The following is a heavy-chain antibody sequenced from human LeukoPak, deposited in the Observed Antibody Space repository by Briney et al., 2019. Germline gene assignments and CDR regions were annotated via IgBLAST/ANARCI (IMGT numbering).Heavy chain of an antibody. D-gene: IGHD5/OR15-5a*01. CDR2: IYHSGST. Sequence: PSETVSLTCTVSGGALRRYYWSWNRQPPGTGLEWIGYIYHSGSTNYNPSLESRVTMSVDTSKNQFSLKLGSVTDADTAVYFCARHVSSASHVFDIWGQGTMVTVSS. CDR3: ARHVSSASHVFDI. J-gene: IGHJ3*02. CDR1: GGALRRYY. V-gene: IGHV4-59*08.